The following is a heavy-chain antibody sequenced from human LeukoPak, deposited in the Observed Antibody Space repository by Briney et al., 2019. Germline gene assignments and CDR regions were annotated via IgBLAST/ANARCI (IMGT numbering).Heavy chain of an antibody. CDR3: ARQGALATNWFDP. D-gene: IGHD1-1*01. CDR1: GGSISSYY. V-gene: IGHV4-59*08. Sequence: SETLSLICTVSGGSISSYYWSWIRQPPGKGLEWIGYIYYSGSTNYNPSLKSRVTISVDTSKNQFSLKLSSVTAADTAVYYCARQGALATNWFDPWGQGTPVTVSS. CDR2: IYYSGST. J-gene: IGHJ5*02.